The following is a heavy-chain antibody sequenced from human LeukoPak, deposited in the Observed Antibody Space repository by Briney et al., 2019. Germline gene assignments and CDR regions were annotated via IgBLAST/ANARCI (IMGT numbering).Heavy chain of an antibody. CDR1: GFTFSSYA. J-gene: IGHJ4*02. V-gene: IGHV3-23*01. CDR2: ISGSGGST. Sequence: GGSLRLSCAASGFTFSSYAMSWVRQAPGKGLEWVSAISGSGGSTYYADSVKGRFTISRDNSKNTLYLQMNSLRAEDTAVYYCATTIMVRGGLGSGYWGQGTLVTVSS. CDR3: ATTIMVRGGLGSGY. D-gene: IGHD3-10*01.